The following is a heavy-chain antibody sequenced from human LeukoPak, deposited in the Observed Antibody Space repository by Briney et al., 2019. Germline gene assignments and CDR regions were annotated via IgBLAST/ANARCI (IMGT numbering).Heavy chain of an antibody. CDR2: IYHSGST. D-gene: IGHD3-22*01. V-gene: IGHV4-38-2*02. CDR1: GYSISSGYY. CDR3: ARGGYYYDSSGYSNDAFDI. Sequence: SETLSLTCTVSGYSISSGYYWGWIRQPPGKGLEWIGSIYHSGSTYYNPSLKSRVTISVDTSKNQFSLKLSSVTAADTAVYYCARGGYYYDSSGYSNDAFDIWGQGTMVTVSS. J-gene: IGHJ3*02.